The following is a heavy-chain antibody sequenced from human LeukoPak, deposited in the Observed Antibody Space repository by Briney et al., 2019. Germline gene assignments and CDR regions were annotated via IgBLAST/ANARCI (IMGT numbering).Heavy chain of an antibody. V-gene: IGHV3-21*04. CDR2: ISSSSSYI. Sequence: GGSLRLSCAASGFTFSSYSMNWVRQAPGKGLEWVSSISSSSSYIYYADSVKGRFTISRDNAKNSLYLQMNSLRAEDTALYYCAKASTRYYDSSGYYSRAPYFDYWGQGTLVTVSS. CDR3: AKASTRYYDSSGYYSRAPYFDY. J-gene: IGHJ4*02. CDR1: GFTFSSYS. D-gene: IGHD3-22*01.